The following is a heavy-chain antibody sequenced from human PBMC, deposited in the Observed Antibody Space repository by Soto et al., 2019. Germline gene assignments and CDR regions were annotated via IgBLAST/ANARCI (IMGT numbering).Heavy chain of an antibody. CDR3: AKGGWYQEESSYYGTHV. Sequence: GGSLRLSCAASGFTFSSYAMSWVRQAPGKGLEWVSAISGSGGSTYYADSVKGRFTISRDNSKNTLYLQMNSLRAEDTAVYYCAKGGWYQEESSYYGTHVWGQATTVS. CDR2: ISGSGGST. CDR1: GFTFSSYA. J-gene: IGHJ6*02. D-gene: IGHD6-19*01. V-gene: IGHV3-23*01.